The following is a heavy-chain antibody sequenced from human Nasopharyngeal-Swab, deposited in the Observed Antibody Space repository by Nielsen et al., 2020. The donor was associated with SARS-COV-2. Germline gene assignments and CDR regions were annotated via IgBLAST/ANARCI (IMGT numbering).Heavy chain of an antibody. D-gene: IGHD2-2*01. V-gene: IGHV1-46*01. Sequence: ASVKVSCKASGYTFTTYYIHWVRQAPGQGLEWMGLINPAGGQTTYAQKFQGRATVTKDTSASTVYMDLSSLRSEDTAVYYCARDLDPATAGALDIWGKGTMVTVSS. CDR1: GYTFTTYY. CDR3: ARDLDPATAGALDI. CDR2: INPAGGQT. J-gene: IGHJ3*02.